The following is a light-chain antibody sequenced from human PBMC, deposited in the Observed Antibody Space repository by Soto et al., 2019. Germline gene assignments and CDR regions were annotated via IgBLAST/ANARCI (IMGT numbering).Light chain of an antibody. J-gene: IGLJ2*01. CDR2: EDS. V-gene: IGLV6-57*04. CDR1: SGSIASDY. CDR3: QSVDGKYVV. Sequence: NFMLTQPHSVSESPGQTVTISCTRSSGSIASDYVQWYQQRPGSAPINVIFEDSQRPSGVPDRFSGSIDSSSNSASLTISRLTTEDAADYYCQSVDGKYVVFGGRTKLTVL.